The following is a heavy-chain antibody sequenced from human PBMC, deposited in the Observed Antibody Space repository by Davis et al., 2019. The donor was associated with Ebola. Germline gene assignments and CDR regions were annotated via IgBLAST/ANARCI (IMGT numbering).Heavy chain of an antibody. Sequence: GGSLRLSCAASGFIFSSYWMSWVRQAPGKGLEWVANIKQDGSEKYYVDSVKGRFTISRDNAKNSLYLQMNSLRAEDTAVYYCARDTYYYGSGSYYNWGFFDYWGQGTLVTVSS. D-gene: IGHD3-10*01. CDR1: GFIFSSYW. CDR2: IKQDGSEK. V-gene: IGHV3-7*01. J-gene: IGHJ4*02. CDR3: ARDTYYYGSGSYYNWGFFDY.